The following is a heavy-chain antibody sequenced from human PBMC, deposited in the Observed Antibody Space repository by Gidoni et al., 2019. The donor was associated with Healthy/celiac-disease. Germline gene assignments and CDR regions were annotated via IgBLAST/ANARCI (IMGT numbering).Heavy chain of an antibody. V-gene: IGHV4-61*02. Sequence: QVQLQESGPGLVTPSQTLSLTCTVSGGSISSGSYYWSWIRQPAGKGLEWIGRIYTSGSTNYNPSLKSRVTISVDTSKNQFSLKLSSVTAADTAVYYCAREVGYGSGSLLASWGQGTMVTVSS. CDR3: AREVGYGSGSLLAS. J-gene: IGHJ3*01. CDR2: IYTSGST. D-gene: IGHD3-10*01. CDR1: GGSISSGSYY.